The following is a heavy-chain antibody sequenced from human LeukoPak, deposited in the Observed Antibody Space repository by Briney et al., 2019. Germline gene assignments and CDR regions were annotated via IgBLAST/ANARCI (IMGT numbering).Heavy chain of an antibody. CDR1: GASISSYY. CDR2: IYYSGST. J-gene: IGHJ5*02. V-gene: IGHV4-59*01. D-gene: IGHD1-1*01. Sequence: PSETLSLTCTVSGASISSYYWSWIRQPPGKGLEWIGYIYYSGSTNYNPSLKSRVTISVDTSKNQFSLKLSSVTAADTAVYYCAREPPTTTGFDPWGQGTLVTVSS. CDR3: AREPPTTTGFDP.